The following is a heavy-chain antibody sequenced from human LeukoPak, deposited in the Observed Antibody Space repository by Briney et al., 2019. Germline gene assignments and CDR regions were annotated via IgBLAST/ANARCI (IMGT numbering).Heavy chain of an antibody. CDR1: GPSISSGGHY. CDR2: IYYSGST. V-gene: IGHV4-31*03. D-gene: IGHD1-1*01. CDR3: TRETGDHRFDP. Sequence: PSETLSLTCTVSGPSISSGGHYWSWLRHHPGKGLEGMEYIYYSGSTSSNPSLQRRLTISVDPSMNQFSLKLSSVPAADTAVYYCTRETGDHRFDPWGQGSLVTVSS. J-gene: IGHJ5*02.